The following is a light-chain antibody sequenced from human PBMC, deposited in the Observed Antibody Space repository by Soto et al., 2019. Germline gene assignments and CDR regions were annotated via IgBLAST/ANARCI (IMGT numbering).Light chain of an antibody. Sequence: DIVMTQSPDSLAVSLGERATINCKSSQSVLKSSNDKNHLAWYQQKPGQPPRLLIYWASYRGSGVPDRFSGGGSGTDFTLTISGLQAEDVAVYYCQQYVSPPAKFGQGTKVEI. CDR2: WAS. V-gene: IGKV4-1*01. CDR1: QSVLKSSNDKNH. J-gene: IGKJ1*01. CDR3: QQYVSPPAK.